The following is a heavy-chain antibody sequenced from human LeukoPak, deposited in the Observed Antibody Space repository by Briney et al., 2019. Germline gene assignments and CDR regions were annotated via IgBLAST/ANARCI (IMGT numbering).Heavy chain of an antibody. D-gene: IGHD3-16*01. J-gene: IGHJ4*02. CDR3: ARATLGEQLRD. Sequence: SETLSLTCTVSGGSITGYYWTWIRQSPGKGLEWIGYIYYSGSTSYIPSLKSRVTISVDTSKNQSSLKLSSVTAADTAVYYCARATLGEQLRDWGQGTLVTVSS. CDR1: GGSITGYY. CDR2: IYYSGST. V-gene: IGHV4-59*13.